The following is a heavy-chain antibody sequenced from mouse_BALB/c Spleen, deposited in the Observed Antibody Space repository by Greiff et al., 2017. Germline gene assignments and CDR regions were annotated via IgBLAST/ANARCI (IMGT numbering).Heavy chain of an antibody. CDR3: TREGVMDC. J-gene: IGHJ4*01. CDR1: GFTFSSYA. Sequence: EVQLVESGGGLVKPGGSLKLSCAASGFTFSSYAMSWVRQTPEKRLEWVATISSGGSYTYYPDSVKGRFTISRDNAKNTLYLQMSSLKSEDTAMYYCTREGVMDCWGQGTSGTVSS. CDR2: ISSGGSYT. V-gene: IGHV5-6-4*01.